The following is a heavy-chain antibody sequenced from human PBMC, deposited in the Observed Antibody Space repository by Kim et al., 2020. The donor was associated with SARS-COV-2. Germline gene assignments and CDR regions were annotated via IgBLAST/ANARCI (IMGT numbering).Heavy chain of an antibody. CDR2: IYYSGTT. J-gene: IGHJ6*02. D-gene: IGHD3-10*01. Sequence: SETLSLTCTVSGGSISSGGYYWSWIRQHPGNGLEWIGYIYYSGTTYYNPSLKSRVTISVDTSKNQSSLKLSSVTAADTAVYYCATELVRGVKYYYYAMDVWGQGTTVTVSS. V-gene: IGHV4-31*03. CDR1: GGSISSGGYY. CDR3: ATELVRGVKYYYYAMDV.